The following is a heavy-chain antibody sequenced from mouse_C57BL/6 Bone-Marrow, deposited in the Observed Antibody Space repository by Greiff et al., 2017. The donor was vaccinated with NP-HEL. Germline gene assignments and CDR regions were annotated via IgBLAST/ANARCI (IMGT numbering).Heavy chain of an antibody. J-gene: IGHJ1*03. V-gene: IGHV1-53*01. CDR3: AREEGCVRRGYGSFEV. Sequence: QVQLQQPGTELVKPGTSVKMSCKSSGYTFTSYWMHWVKQRPGQGLEWIGNINPSNGGTNYTEKFKSKATLTVDTSSNTAYMQLSSLTSDESAVYNSAREEGCVRRGYGSFEVCYRGTTVTVSA. CDR2: INPSNGGT. CDR1: GYTFTSYW. D-gene: IGHD2-2*01.